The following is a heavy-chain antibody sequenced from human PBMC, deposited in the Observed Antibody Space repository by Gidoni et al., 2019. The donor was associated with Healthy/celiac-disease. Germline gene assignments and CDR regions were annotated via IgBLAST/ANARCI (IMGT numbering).Heavy chain of an antibody. CDR1: GFTFSSYR. Sequence: EVQLVESGGGLVQPGGSLRLSGAASGFTFSSYRMNWVRQAPGKGLEWVSYISSSSSTIYYADSVKGRFTISRDNAKNSLYLQMNSLRDEDTAVYYCARVVDFWSGYYSTNYYYYGMDVWGQGTTVTVSS. V-gene: IGHV3-48*02. CDR3: ARVVDFWSGYYSTNYYYYGMDV. CDR2: ISSSSSTI. J-gene: IGHJ6*02. D-gene: IGHD3-3*01.